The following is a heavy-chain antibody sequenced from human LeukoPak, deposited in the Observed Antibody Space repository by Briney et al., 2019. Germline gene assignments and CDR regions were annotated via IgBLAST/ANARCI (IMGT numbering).Heavy chain of an antibody. J-gene: IGHJ6*02. D-gene: IGHD3-10*01. CDR1: GFTFSTYA. CDR2: ISVNGGTT. V-gene: IGHV3-23*01. Sequence: GGSLRLSCAASGFTFSTYAMSWVRQAPGKGLEWVSAISVNGGTTYYADSVKGRFTISRDDSKNTLYLQMNSLRAEDTAVYYCATHSGSYPYYYGMDVWGQGTTVNVSS. CDR3: ATHSGSYPYYYGMDV.